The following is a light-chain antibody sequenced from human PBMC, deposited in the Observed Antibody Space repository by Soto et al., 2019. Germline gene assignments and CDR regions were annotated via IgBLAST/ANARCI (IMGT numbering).Light chain of an antibody. CDR3: QQYYGLPPLT. CDR1: QNITKN. J-gene: IGKJ5*01. V-gene: IGKV1-33*01. Sequence: DIHMTQSPSSLSASIGYRFTITCQASQNITKNLSWYQQKPVKAPNLLXYHASKLAKGVTSRFSGSGSGTDFSFIITSLQREDLATYYCQQYYGLPPLTFGQGTRLETK. CDR2: HAS.